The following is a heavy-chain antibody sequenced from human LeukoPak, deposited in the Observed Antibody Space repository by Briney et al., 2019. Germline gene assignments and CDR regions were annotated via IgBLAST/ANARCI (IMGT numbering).Heavy chain of an antibody. J-gene: IGHJ4*02. D-gene: IGHD1-26*01. V-gene: IGHV3-64*02. CDR1: GFSFRNYA. CDR3: TRDGGSFCDFDY. Sequence: GGSLRLSCVASGFSFRNYAIHWDRQAPGKGLEYVSVINTDGRITYYADSVKGRFTISRDNSKNTVYLQMGSLRGEDMAVYYCTRDGGSFCDFDYWGQGALVTVSS. CDR2: INTDGRIT.